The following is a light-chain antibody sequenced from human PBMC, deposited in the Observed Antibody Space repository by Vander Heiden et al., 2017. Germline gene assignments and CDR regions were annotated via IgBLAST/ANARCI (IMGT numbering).Light chain of an antibody. J-gene: IGKJ2*01. V-gene: IGKV1-39*01. CDR2: AAS. Sequence: DIQITQSPSSLSASVGDRVTITCRASQSISSYLNWYQQKPGKDPKRLIYAASSLQSGVPSRFSGSRSGTDFTLTISSLLPEDFATYYCQQSYSSPRMYTFGQGTKLEIK. CDR1: QSISSY. CDR3: QQSYSSPRMYT.